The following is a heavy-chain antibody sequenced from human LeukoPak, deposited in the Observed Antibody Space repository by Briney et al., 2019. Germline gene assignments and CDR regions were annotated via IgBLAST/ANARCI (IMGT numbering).Heavy chain of an antibody. J-gene: IGHJ4*02. Sequence: GGSLRLSCAASGFTFSHYGMHWVRQAPGKGLEWVGRIKSKTGGGTTDYAAPVKGRFTISRDDSKNALYLQVTSLKTEDTAVYYCTTSYYGFFDSWGQGTLVTVSS. CDR3: TTSYYGFFDS. D-gene: IGHD2-2*01. V-gene: IGHV3-15*01. CDR1: GFTFSHYG. CDR2: IKSKTGGGTT.